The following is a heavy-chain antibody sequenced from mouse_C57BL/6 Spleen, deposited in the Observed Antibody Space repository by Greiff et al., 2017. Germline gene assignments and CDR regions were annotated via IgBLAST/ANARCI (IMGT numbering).Heavy chain of an antibody. CDR2: IDPEDGET. Sequence: EVQLVESGAELVKPGASVKLSCTASGFNIKDYYMHWVKPRTEQGLEWIGRIDPEDGETKYAPKFQDKATITADTSSNTAYLQLSSLTSEDTAGYYWARDGYYDFDYWGQGTTLTVSS. J-gene: IGHJ2*01. CDR3: ARDGYYDFDY. D-gene: IGHD2-3*01. V-gene: IGHV14-2*01. CDR1: GFNIKDYY.